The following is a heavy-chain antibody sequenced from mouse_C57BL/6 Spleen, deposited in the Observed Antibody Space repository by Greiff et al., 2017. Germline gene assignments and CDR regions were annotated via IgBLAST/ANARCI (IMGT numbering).Heavy chain of an antibody. J-gene: IGHJ3*01. CDR3: ARGGYSNYGWFAY. CDR2: IYPGGGSP. D-gene: IGHD2-5*01. CDR1: GYTFTNYW. V-gene: IGHV1-63*01. Sequence: QVQLQQSGAELVRPGTSVKMSCKASGYTFTNYWIGWAKQRPGHGLEWIGDIYPGGGSPNYNEKFKGKATLTADKSSSTAYMQFSSLTSEDSAIYYCARGGYSNYGWFAYWGQGTLVTVSA.